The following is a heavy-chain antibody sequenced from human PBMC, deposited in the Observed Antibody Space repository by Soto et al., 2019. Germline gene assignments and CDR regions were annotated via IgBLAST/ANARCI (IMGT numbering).Heavy chain of an antibody. CDR2: IYQSGST. J-gene: IGHJ3*01. CDR3: ARRYFYENQGVFDV. CDR1: GDSINRSNW. D-gene: IGHD3-22*01. Sequence: TKTLSLTCAVSGDSINRSNWWSWVRQSPGKGLEWMGEIYQSGSTKYNPSFRSRFTVSIDKPKSQFSLKLTSVTAADSAVYYCARRYFYENQGVFDVSDKGTNVTVSS. V-gene: IGHV4-4*02.